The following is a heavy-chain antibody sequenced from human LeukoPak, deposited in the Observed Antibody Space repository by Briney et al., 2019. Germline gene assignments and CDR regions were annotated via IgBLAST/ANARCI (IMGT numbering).Heavy chain of an antibody. V-gene: IGHV3-64*01. Sequence: GGSLRLSCAASGFTFCSYAMHRVRQAPGKGLEYVSAISSNGGSTYYANSVKGRFTISRDNSKNTLYLQMGSLRAEDMAVYYCARSAEEYSSGWYYFDYWGQGTLVTVSS. CDR3: ARSAEEYSSGWYYFDY. CDR2: ISSNGGST. D-gene: IGHD6-19*01. J-gene: IGHJ4*02. CDR1: GFTFCSYA.